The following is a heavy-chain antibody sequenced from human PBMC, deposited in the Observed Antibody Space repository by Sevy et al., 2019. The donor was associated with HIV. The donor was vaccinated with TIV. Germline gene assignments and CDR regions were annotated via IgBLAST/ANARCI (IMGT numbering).Heavy chain of an antibody. Sequence: ASVKVSCKASGYTFTSYYMHWVRQAPGQGLEWMAIINPSGGSTVYAQKFQGRVAMTGDTSTSTVSMELSSLRSEDTAVYYCAREAGAKGFDYWGQGTLVTVSS. V-gene: IGHV1-46*03. J-gene: IGHJ4*02. CDR1: GYTFTSYY. CDR3: AREAGAKGFDY. D-gene: IGHD1-26*01. CDR2: INPSGGST.